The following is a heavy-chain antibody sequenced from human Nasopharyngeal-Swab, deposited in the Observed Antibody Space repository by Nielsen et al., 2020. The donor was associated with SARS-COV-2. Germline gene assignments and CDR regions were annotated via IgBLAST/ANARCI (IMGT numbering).Heavy chain of an antibody. D-gene: IGHD3-22*01. Sequence: SQTLSLTCAVYGGSFSGYYWSWIRQSPGKGLEWIGEINHSGSTNYNPSLKSRVTISVDTSKNQFSLKLSSVTAADTAVYYCARGGGYYDSSGYYTLGYWGQGTLVTVSS. CDR3: ARGGGYYDSSGYYTLGY. CDR2: INHSGST. V-gene: IGHV4-34*01. J-gene: IGHJ4*02. CDR1: GGSFSGYY.